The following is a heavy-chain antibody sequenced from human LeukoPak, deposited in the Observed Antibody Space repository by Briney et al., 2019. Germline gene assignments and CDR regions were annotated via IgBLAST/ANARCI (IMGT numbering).Heavy chain of an antibody. CDR2: ISSSSSYI. J-gene: IGHJ3*02. V-gene: IGHV3-21*01. Sequence: KSGGSLRLSCAASGFTFSSYSMNWVRQAPGKGLEWVSSISSSSSYIYYADSVKGRFTISRDNAKNSLYLQMNSLRAEDTAVYYCARSGYSGSYVDDAFDIWGQGTMVTVSS. CDR1: GFTFSSYS. CDR3: ARSGYSGSYVDDAFDI. D-gene: IGHD5-12*01.